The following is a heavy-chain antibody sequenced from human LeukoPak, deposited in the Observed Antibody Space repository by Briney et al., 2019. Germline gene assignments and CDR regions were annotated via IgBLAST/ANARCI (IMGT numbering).Heavy chain of an antibody. CDR3: ARFKVWFGEFHYYYGMDV. CDR2: ISAYNGNT. D-gene: IGHD3-10*01. Sequence: ASVKVSSKASGYTFTSYGISWVRQAPGQGLEWMAWISAYNGNTNYAQKLQGRVTMTTDTSTSTAYMELRSLRSDDTAVYYCARFKVWFGEFHYYYGMDVWGQGTTVTVSS. V-gene: IGHV1-18*01. CDR1: GYTFTSYG. J-gene: IGHJ6*02.